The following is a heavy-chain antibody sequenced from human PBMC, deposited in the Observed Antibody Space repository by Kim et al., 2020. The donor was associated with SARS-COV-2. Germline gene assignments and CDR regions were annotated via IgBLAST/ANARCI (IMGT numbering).Heavy chain of an antibody. CDR3: ARGGYYDSSGYYYADAFDS. V-gene: IGHV3-21*01. D-gene: IGHD3-22*01. CDR2: ISSSSSYI. Sequence: GGSLRLSCAASGFTFSSYSMNWVRQAPGKGLEWVSSISSSSSYIYYADSVKGRFTISRDNAKNSLYLQMNSLRAEDTAVYYCARGGYYDSSGYYYADAFDSWGQGTMVTVSS. CDR1: GFTFSSYS. J-gene: IGHJ3*02.